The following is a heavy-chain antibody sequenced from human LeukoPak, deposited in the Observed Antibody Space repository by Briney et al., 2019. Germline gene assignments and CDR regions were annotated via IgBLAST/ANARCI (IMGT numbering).Heavy chain of an antibody. CDR2: INWNSDSI. V-gene: IGHV3-9*01. Sequence: SLRLSCAVSGFTFDDYAMHWVRQVPGKALEWVSGINWNSDSIGYADSVKGRFTTSRDNAKNSLYLQMNSLRAEDTAFYYCAINGGGDSGYGNFDYWGQGTLVTVSS. J-gene: IGHJ4*02. CDR3: AINGGGDSGYGNFDY. D-gene: IGHD5-12*01. CDR1: GFTFDDYA.